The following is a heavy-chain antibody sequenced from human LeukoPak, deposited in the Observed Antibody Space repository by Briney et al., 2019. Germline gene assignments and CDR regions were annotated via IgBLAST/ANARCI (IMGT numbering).Heavy chain of an antibody. CDR2: TYPGNSDI. CDR1: GYSFINYW. CDR3: TTGRFCSGGSCSSSFDF. V-gene: IGHV5-51*01. Sequence: GESLKISCKGSGYSFINYWIGWVRQMPDKGLEWMGITYPGNSDIRYSPSFQGQVTISVDKSINTAYLQWTSLKASDTAIYYCTTGRFCSGGSCSSSFDFWGRGTLLTVPS. D-gene: IGHD2-15*01. J-gene: IGHJ4*02.